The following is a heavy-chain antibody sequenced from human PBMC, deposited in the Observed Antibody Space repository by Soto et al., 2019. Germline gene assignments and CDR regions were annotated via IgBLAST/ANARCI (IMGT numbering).Heavy chain of an antibody. CDR2: MSGSGSGE. Sequence: GESLRLSCAGSGFTFIDHYMAWVRQAPGKGLESVAHMSGSGSGEGYGDSVKGRVSIFRENSKNLVFLQMCCLKAEDTAVYYCESEIRYVSGAHPSYGMDVLGQGTAVTVSS. D-gene: IGHD2-15*01. CDR1: GFTFIDHY. CDR3: ESEIRYVSGAHPSYGMDV. J-gene: IGHJ6*02. V-gene: IGHV3-11*01.